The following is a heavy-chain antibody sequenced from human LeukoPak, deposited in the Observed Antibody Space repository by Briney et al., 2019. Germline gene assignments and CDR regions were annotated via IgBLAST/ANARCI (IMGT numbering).Heavy chain of an antibody. CDR3: ARDLDDAFDI. V-gene: IGHV1-2*02. CDR2: INPKTGST. Sequence: ASVKVSCKASGYTFTDYYIHWVRQAPGQGLEWMGWINPKTGSTNYPQKFQGRVTMTRDTSISTVNMELGRLRSDGTAVYFCARDLDDAFDIWGQGTVVTVSS. J-gene: IGHJ3*02. CDR1: GYTFTDYY. D-gene: IGHD1-1*01.